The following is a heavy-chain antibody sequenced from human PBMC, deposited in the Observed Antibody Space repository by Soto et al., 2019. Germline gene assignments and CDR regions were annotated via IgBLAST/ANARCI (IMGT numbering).Heavy chain of an antibody. V-gene: IGHV3-33*01. CDR3: EREKQLDDAFDI. D-gene: IGHD1-1*01. CDR1: GFTFSSYG. Sequence: QVQLVESGGGVVQPGRSLRLSCAASGFTFSSYGMHWVRQAPGKGLELVAVIWYDGSNKYYADSVKGRFTISRDNSKNTLYLQMNSLRAGDTAVYYCEREKQLDDAFDIWGQGTMVTVSS. CDR2: IWYDGSNK. J-gene: IGHJ3*02.